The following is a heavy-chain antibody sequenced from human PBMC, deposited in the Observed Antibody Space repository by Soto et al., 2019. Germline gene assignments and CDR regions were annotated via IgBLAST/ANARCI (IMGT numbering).Heavy chain of an antibody. V-gene: IGHV4-31*03. D-gene: IGHD3-3*01. Sequence: QVQLQESGPGLVKPSQTLSLTCTVSGGSVSSGGYYWSWIRQHPGKGLEFIGYIYYRGNTYYNPSLKSRVSISLDTSKNQFSLKLSSMTAADTAVYYCARGTYYDFWSGTPHAFDIWGRGTMVTVSS. CDR1: GGSVSSGGYY. CDR2: IYYRGNT. J-gene: IGHJ3*02. CDR3: ARGTYYDFWSGTPHAFDI.